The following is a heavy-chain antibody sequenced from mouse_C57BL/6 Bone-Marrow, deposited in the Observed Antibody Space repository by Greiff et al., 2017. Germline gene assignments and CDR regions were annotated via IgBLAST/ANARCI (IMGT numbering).Heavy chain of an antibody. CDR2: IDPSDSYT. V-gene: IGHV1-59*01. CDR1: GYTFTSYW. Sequence: QVQLQQSGAELVRPGTSVKLSCKASGYTFTSYWMHWVKQRPGQGLEWIGVIDPSDSYTNYNQKFKGKATLTVDTSSSTAYMQLSSLTSEDSAVYYCARTGTLDYWGQGTTLTVSS. J-gene: IGHJ2*01. D-gene: IGHD4-1*01. CDR3: ARTGTLDY.